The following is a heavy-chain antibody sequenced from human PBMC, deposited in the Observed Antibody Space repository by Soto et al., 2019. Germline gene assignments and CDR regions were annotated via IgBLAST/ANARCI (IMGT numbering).Heavy chain of an antibody. D-gene: IGHD3-16*01. CDR3: ARQEANYVGAQYFFDS. V-gene: IGHV4-30-4*08. CDR1: GDTISSGDYY. CDR2: IYYSGVT. Sequence: QVQLQESGPGLFKPSQTLSLTCTVSGDTISSGDYYWSWIRQPPGKGLEWIGYIYYSGVTYYSPSLKGRLTISFATSKTQCSLKVASVTAADPAVYYCARQEANYVGAQYFFDSWSQGTLVTVSS. J-gene: IGHJ4*02.